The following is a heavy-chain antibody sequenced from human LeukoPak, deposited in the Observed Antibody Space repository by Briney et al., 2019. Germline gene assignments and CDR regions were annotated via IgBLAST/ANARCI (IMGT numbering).Heavy chain of an antibody. Sequence: SETLSLTCTVSGGSTSSYYWSWIRQPPGKGLEWIGYIYTSGSTNYNPSLKSRVTISVDTSKNQFSLKLSSVTAADTAVYYCARHGGSSSFDYWGQGTLVTVSS. CDR1: GGSTSSYY. J-gene: IGHJ4*02. CDR3: ARHGGSSSFDY. CDR2: IYTSGST. D-gene: IGHD6-6*01. V-gene: IGHV4-4*09.